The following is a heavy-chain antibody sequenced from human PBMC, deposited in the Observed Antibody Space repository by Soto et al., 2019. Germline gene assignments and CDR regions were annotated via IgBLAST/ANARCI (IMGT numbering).Heavy chain of an antibody. Sequence: RLSCEASGFTFGSYAMHWVRQAPGKGLDWVAVISYDGSNKYYADSVKGRFTISRDNSKNTLYLQMNSLRAEDTAVYYCARDSDNYSSSSSLKWF. V-gene: IGHV3-30-3*01. D-gene: IGHD6-6*01. CDR2: ISYDGSNK. J-gene: IGHJ5*01. CDR1: GFTFGSYA. CDR3: ARDSDNYSSSSSLKWF.